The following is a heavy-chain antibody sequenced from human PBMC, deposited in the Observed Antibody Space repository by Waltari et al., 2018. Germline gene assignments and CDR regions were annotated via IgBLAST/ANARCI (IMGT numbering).Heavy chain of an antibody. CDR2: IYSSGTT. V-gene: IGHV4-4*07. Sequence: QVYLQESGPGLVKPSETLSLTCTVSGESISGHHWSWIRQSAEQGLEWIERIYSSGTTTEKPSLKSRVILSGDTSKDQFSLKQRAGTAADTAVYYWARAGREFTCDHWGQGTLVTVSS. CDR3: ARAGREFTCDH. CDR1: GESISGHH. J-gene: IGHJ4*02.